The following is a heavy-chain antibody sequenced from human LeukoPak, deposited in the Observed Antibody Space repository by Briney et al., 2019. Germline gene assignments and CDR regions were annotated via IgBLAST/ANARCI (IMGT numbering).Heavy chain of an antibody. Sequence: TLSLTCTVSGGSISSGSYYWSWIRQPAGEGLEWIGRVYSSGSTDYNPSLKSRLSISVDTSKIQFSLRLSSVTVADTAVYYCARTPLRGATFFTSYPNWFDTWGQGTLVTVSS. CDR3: ARTPLRGATFFTSYPNWFDT. CDR2: VYSSGST. J-gene: IGHJ5*02. V-gene: IGHV4-61*02. D-gene: IGHD3-10*01. CDR1: GGSISSGSYY.